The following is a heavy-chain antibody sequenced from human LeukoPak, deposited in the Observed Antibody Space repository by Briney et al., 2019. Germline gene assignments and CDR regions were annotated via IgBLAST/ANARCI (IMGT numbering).Heavy chain of an antibody. CDR3: AKTFSSWYNGMDV. Sequence: ASVKVSCKASGYTFTSYGISWVRQAPGQGLEWMGWISAYNGNTNYAQKLQGRVNMTTDTSTSTAYMELRSLRSDDTAVYYCAKTFSSWYNGMDVWGQGTTVTVSS. D-gene: IGHD6-13*01. CDR2: ISAYNGNT. CDR1: GYTFTSYG. J-gene: IGHJ6*02. V-gene: IGHV1-18*01.